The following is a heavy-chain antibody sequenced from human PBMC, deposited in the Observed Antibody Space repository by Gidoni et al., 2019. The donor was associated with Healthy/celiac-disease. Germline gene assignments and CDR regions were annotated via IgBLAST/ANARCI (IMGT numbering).Heavy chain of an antibody. J-gene: IGHJ4*02. CDR2: IRAYKGNT. CDR3: ARATLSSGWYVVDY. D-gene: IGHD6-19*01. CDR1: GYAFPSDG. V-gene: IGHV1-18*01. Sequence: QVPLLQSGPEVQKPWPSLTVSCKASGYAFPSDGISVVRQDTGQGLEWMGWIRAYKGNTKYAQKLQGRVTMTKDRATSKAYMELRRLRADDTAVYYCARATLSSGWYVVDYWGQGTMVTVSS.